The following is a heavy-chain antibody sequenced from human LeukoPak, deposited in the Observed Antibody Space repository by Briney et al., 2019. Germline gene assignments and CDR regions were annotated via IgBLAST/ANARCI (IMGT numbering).Heavy chain of an antibody. CDR2: ISDSGIDT. J-gene: IGHJ4*02. Sequence: SGGPLRLSCTASGFTFWNYVMRWVRQAPGKGLEWVSSISDSGIDTYYADSVRGRFTISRDNSKNTVFLQMNSLRAEDTAVYYCAKENGPEDYWGQGTLVTVSS. D-gene: IGHD1-1*01. CDR3: AKENGPEDY. V-gene: IGHV3-23*01. CDR1: GFTFWNYV.